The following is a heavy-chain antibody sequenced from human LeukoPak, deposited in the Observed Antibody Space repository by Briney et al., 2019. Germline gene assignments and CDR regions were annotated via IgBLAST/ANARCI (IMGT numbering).Heavy chain of an antibody. CDR2: ITGGGDDT. Sequence: GGSLRLSCAASGFTFNNYAMSWVRQAPGKGLEWVSAITGGGDDTYHADSVKGRFTISRDNSKNTLYLQMNSLRDEDSAVYYCSKGSRSPRPYYFDFWGQGTLVTVSS. J-gene: IGHJ4*02. D-gene: IGHD2-21*01. CDR3: SKGSRSPRPYYFDF. V-gene: IGHV3-23*01. CDR1: GFTFNNYA.